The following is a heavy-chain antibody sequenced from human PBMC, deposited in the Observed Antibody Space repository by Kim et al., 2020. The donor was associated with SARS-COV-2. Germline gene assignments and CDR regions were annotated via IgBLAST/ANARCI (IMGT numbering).Heavy chain of an antibody. J-gene: IGHJ5*02. CDR1: GFTFSDYY. CDR2: ISSSGSTI. Sequence: GGSLRLSCAASGFTFSDYYMSWIRQAPGKGLEWVSYISSSGSTIYYADSVKGRFTISRDNAKNSLYLQMNSLRAEDTAVYYCARVEVDSSSGAEWFDPWGQGTLVTVSS. CDR3: ARVEVDSSSGAEWFDP. V-gene: IGHV3-11*01. D-gene: IGHD6-6*01.